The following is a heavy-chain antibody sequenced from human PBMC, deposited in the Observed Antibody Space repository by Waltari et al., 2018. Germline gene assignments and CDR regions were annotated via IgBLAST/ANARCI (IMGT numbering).Heavy chain of an antibody. V-gene: IGHV4-34*01. CDR1: GGSFSGYY. CDR3: ARGGRWRMELRPNWFDP. CDR2: INHGGST. Sequence: QVQLQQWGAGLLKPSETLSLTCAVYGGSFSGYYWSWIRQPPGKGLEWIGEINHGGSTNYNPSLKSRVTISVDTSKNQFSLKLSSVTAADTAVYYCARGGRWRMELRPNWFDPWGQGTLVTVSS. J-gene: IGHJ5*02. D-gene: IGHD1-7*01.